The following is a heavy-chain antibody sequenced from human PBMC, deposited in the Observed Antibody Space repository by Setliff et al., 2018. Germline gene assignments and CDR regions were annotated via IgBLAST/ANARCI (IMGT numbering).Heavy chain of an antibody. J-gene: IGHJ6*03. D-gene: IGHD2-21*02. CDR2: IDPADSDT. Sequence: GESLTISCKAAGYSFTKYWIGWVRQMPGKGLEWMGIIDPADSDTTYSPSFQGQVTISADKSIGTAYLQWSSLKASDTAIYYCARRGWGSSSGDCYSPKGCYYYYMDVWGKGTKVTVSS. CDR3: ARRGWGSSSGDCYSPKGCYYYYMDV. V-gene: IGHV5-51*01. CDR1: GYSFTKYW.